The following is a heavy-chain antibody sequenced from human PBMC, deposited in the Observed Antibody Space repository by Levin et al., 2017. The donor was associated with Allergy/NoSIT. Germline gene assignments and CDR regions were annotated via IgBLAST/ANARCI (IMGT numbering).Heavy chain of an antibody. D-gene: IGHD3-22*01. CDR1: GGSFSGYY. CDR3: ARGATYYYYDSSGYLKYWYFDL. J-gene: IGHJ2*01. Sequence: SQTLSLTCAVYGGSFSGYYWSWIRQPPGKGLEWIGEINHSGSTNYNPSLKSRVTISVDTSKNQFSLKLSSVTAADTAVYYCARGATYYYYDSSGYLKYWYFDLWGRGTLVTVSS. CDR2: INHSGST. V-gene: IGHV4-34*01.